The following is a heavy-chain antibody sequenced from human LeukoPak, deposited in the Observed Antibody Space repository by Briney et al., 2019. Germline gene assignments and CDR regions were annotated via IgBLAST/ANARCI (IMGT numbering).Heavy chain of an antibody. CDR1: GVTFSSNA. CDR3: ARDRVGATDYFDY. D-gene: IGHD1-26*01. J-gene: IGHJ4*02. CDR2: ISYDGSNK. Sequence: GGSVRLSCAASGVTFSSNAMHWVRQAPGKGLEWVAVISYDGSNKYYANSVKGRFTISRDNSKNTLYLQMNSLRAEDTAVYYCARDRVGATDYFDYWGQGTLVTVSS. V-gene: IGHV3-30-3*01.